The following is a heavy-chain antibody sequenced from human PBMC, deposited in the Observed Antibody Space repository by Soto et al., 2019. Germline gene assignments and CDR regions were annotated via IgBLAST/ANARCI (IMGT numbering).Heavy chain of an antibody. J-gene: IGHJ5*02. Sequence: QVQLQESGPGLVKPSQPLSLTCNVSGGPINSPDYYWTWIRQSPGKGLEWIGYLYFNGGTQYNPSLRTPISLSLDTAMKHFSLRMRSVTGADTAVYYCARGISKYSSWYEPHTWFDAWGQGALVTVSS. CDR3: ARGISKYSSWYEPHTWFDA. V-gene: IGHV4-30-4*01. CDR2: LYFNGGT. D-gene: IGHD6-13*01. CDR1: GGPINSPDYY.